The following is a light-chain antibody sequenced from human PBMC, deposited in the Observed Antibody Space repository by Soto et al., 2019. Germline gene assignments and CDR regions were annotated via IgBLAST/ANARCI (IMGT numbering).Light chain of an antibody. V-gene: IGLV2-14*03. J-gene: IGLJ1*01. Sequence: QSALTQPASVSGSPGQSITISCTGANSDIADYNFVSWYQQHPGKAPKLVIYDVSNRPSGVSDRFSGSKSGNTASLTISGLQAEDEADYYCSSSTGSSTYVFGTGTKVTVL. CDR3: SSSTGSSTYV. CDR2: DVS. CDR1: NSDIADYNF.